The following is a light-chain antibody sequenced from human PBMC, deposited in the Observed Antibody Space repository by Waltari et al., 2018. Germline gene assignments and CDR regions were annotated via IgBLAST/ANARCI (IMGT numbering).Light chain of an antibody. J-gene: IGLJ3*02. Sequence: QSVLTQPPSVSGAPGQTVPISCPGRSSNIGSGYDVHWYQQLPRRAPKLLIYVNRNRPSGVPDRFSASRSGTSASLAITGLRPDDEADYYCQSYDSSLNGRVFGGGTRVTVL. CDR2: VNR. V-gene: IGLV1-40*01. CDR1: SSNIGSGYD. CDR3: QSYDSSLNGRV.